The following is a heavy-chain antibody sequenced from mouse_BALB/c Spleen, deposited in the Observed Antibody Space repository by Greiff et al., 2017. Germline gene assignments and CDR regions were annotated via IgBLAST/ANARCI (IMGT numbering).Heavy chain of an antibody. CDR1: GFDFSRYW. CDR3: SRPGLYYYAMDY. J-gene: IGHJ4*01. D-gene: IGHD2-2*01. CDR2: INPDSSTI. Sequence: EVKVEESGGGLVQPGGSLKLSCAASGFDFSRYWMSWVRQAPGKGLEWIGEINPDSSTINYTPSLKDKFIISRDNAKNTLYLQMSKVRSEDTALYYCSRPGLYYYAMDYWGQGTSVTVSS. V-gene: IGHV4-1*02.